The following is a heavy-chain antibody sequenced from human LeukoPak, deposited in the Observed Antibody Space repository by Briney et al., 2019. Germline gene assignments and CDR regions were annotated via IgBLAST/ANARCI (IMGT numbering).Heavy chain of an antibody. CDR1: GFTFSSYR. CDR3: ARVVAPSGFDY. Sequence: GGSLRLSCAASGFTFSSYRMNWVRQAPGKGLEWVSSISSSSSYIYYADSVKGRFTISRDNARNSLYLQMNSPRAEDTAVYYCARVVAPSGFDYWGQGTLVTVSS. J-gene: IGHJ4*02. D-gene: IGHD5-12*01. CDR2: ISSSSSYI. V-gene: IGHV3-21*01.